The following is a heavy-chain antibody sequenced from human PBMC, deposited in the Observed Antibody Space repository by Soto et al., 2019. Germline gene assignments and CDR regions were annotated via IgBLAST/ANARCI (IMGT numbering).Heavy chain of an antibody. CDR2: IYYSGSA. D-gene: IGHD3-10*01. Sequence: QVQLQESGPGLVKPSQTLSLTCTVSGDSVSSGGAYWSWIRQHPGKGLEWVGYIYYSGSANYTPSLKRRLTISLDTSQNQVSLRLCSVTAADTAVYYCARVKSRYYKIISYSFDYWARGTLVTVSA. J-gene: IGHJ4*02. CDR3: ARVKSRYYKIISYSFDY. V-gene: IGHV4-31*03. CDR1: GDSVSSGGAY.